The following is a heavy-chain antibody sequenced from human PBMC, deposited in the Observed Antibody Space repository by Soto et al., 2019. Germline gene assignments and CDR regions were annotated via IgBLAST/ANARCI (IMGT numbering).Heavy chain of an antibody. CDR1: GYTFTSYY. V-gene: IGHV1-46*01. CDR3: ARVKGSSMATIAGALGS. J-gene: IGHJ4*02. D-gene: IGHD5-12*01. Sequence: QVQLVQSGAEVKKPGASVKVSCKASGYTFTSYYMHWVRQAPGQGLGWMGIINPSGGSTSYAQNFQGRVTMPRDTSTSTDYMELSSLRSEDTAVYYCARVKGSSMATIAGALGSWGQGTLVTVSS. CDR2: INPSGGST.